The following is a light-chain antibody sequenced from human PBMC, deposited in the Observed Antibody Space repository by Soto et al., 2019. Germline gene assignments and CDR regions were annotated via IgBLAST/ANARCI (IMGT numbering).Light chain of an antibody. Sequence: EIVMTQSPATLSVSPGEGATLSFRASQSVNIYLAWYQQKPGQAPRLLIFGASSRATGIPARFSGSGSGTEFTLTISSLQSEDFAVYYCQQYNNWPRTFGQGTKVDIK. V-gene: IGKV3D-15*01. CDR1: QSVNIY. J-gene: IGKJ1*01. CDR2: GAS. CDR3: QQYNNWPRT.